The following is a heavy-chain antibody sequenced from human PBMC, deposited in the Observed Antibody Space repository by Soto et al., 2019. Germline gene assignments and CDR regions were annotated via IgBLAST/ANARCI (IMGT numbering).Heavy chain of an antibody. CDR3: AREEPHTAPLVF. J-gene: IGHJ4*02. CDR2: ISFDEANK. CDR1: GFTFSRYP. D-gene: IGHD4-17*01. Sequence: QVKLVESGGDVVRPGMSLRLSCETFGFTFSRYPIHWVRQAPGKGLGWVVGISFDEANKKYAASVRGRFTVSRDDLKSSVYLQKDSLGAEDTASYFCAREEPHTAPLVFWGQGTQVSVSS. V-gene: IGHV3-30-3*01.